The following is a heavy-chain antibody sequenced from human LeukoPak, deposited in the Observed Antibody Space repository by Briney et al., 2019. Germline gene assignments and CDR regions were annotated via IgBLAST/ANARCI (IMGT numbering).Heavy chain of an antibody. CDR1: GYTFTGYY. D-gene: IGHD3-22*01. V-gene: IGHV1-2*02. CDR3: ARDQYYYDSSGYYLGYFQH. CDR2: INPNSGGT. Sequence: ASVKVSCKASGYTFTGYYMHWVRQAPGQGLEWMGWINPNSGGTNYAQKSQGRVTMTRDTSISTAYMELSRLRSDDTAVYYCARDQYYYDSSGYYLGYFQHWGQGTMVTVSS. J-gene: IGHJ1*01.